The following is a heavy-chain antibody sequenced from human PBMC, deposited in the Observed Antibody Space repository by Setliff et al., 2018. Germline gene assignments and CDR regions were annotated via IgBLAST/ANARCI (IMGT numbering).Heavy chain of an antibody. V-gene: IGHV4-59*12. CDR2: ISHRGDT. CDR3: ARMGTPIVGAMEWFDP. CDR1: GGSITNYY. D-gene: IGHD1-26*01. J-gene: IGHJ5*01. Sequence: SETLSLTCTVSGGSITNYYWSWIRQPPGKGLQWIGYISHRGDTNYDPSLRSRVAISVDTSKNQFSLRMTSVTAADTAVYYCARMGTPIVGAMEWFDPWGQGILFTVSS.